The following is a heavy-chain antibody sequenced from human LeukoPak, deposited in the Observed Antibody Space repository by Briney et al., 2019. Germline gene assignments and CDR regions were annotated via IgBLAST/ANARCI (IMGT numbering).Heavy chain of an antibody. CDR3: KRETAYDILAGYYDYYYYMDV. J-gene: IGHJ6*03. D-gene: IGHD3-9*01. CDR2: ISPSGGST. CDR1: GYAFTSNY. Sequence: ASVKVSCKAFGYAFTSNYMHWVRQAPGQGPEWMGVISPSGGSTTYAQKFQGRVTLTRDMSTSTDYLELSSLRSDDTAVYYCKRETAYDILAGYYDYYYYMDVWGKGTTVTISS. V-gene: IGHV1-46*01.